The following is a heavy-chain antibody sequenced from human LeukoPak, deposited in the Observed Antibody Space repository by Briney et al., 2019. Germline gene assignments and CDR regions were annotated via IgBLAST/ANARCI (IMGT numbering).Heavy chain of an antibody. Sequence: ASVKVSRKVSGYTLTELSMHWVRQAPGKGLEWMGGFDPEDGETIYAQKFQGRVTMTEDTSTDTAYMELSSLRSEDTAVYYCATVPYRHMIVVNYFDYWGQGTLVSVSS. CDR1: GYTLTELS. V-gene: IGHV1-24*01. J-gene: IGHJ4*02. CDR3: ATVPYRHMIVVNYFDY. CDR2: FDPEDGET. D-gene: IGHD3-22*01.